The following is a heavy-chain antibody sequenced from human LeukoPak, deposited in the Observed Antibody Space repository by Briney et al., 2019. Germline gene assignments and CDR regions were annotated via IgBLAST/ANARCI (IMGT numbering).Heavy chain of an antibody. CDR3: ARESRGDCSSTSCYLGGDY. J-gene: IGHJ4*02. CDR1: GFTFSSYS. V-gene: IGHV3-48*04. CDR2: ISGGSSTI. D-gene: IGHD2-2*01. Sequence: GGSLRLSCAASGFTFSSYSMNWVRQAPGKGLEWVSYISGGSSTIYYADSVKGRFTISRDNAKNSLYLQMNSLRAEDTAVYYCARESRGDCSSTSCYLGGDYWGQGTLVTVSS.